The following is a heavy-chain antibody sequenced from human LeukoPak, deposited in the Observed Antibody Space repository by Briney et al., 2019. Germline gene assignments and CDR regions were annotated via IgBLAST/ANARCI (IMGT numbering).Heavy chain of an antibody. CDR2: ISSSSSYI. CDR3: ARDLTSYYDSSGYWGRAFDI. CDR1: GFTFSSYS. D-gene: IGHD3-22*01. J-gene: IGHJ3*02. V-gene: IGHV3-21*01. Sequence: PGGSLRLSCAASGFTFSSYSMNWVRQAPGKGLEWVSSISSSSSYIYYADSVKGRFTISRDNAKNSLYLQMNSLRAEDTAVYYCARDLTSYYDSSGYWGRAFDIWGQGTMVTVSS.